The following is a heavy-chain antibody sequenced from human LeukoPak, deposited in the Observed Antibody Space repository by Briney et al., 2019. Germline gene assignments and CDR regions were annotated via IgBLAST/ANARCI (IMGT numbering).Heavy chain of an antibody. Sequence: ASVKVSCKASGYTFTGYYMHWVRQAPGQRLEWMGWINPNSGGTNYAQKFQGRVTMTRDTSISTAYMELSRLRSDDTAVYYCAKDGTVQYSSSYPDYWGQGTLVTASS. CDR2: INPNSGGT. CDR3: AKDGTVQYSSSYPDY. CDR1: GYTFTGYY. J-gene: IGHJ4*02. V-gene: IGHV1-2*02. D-gene: IGHD6-13*01.